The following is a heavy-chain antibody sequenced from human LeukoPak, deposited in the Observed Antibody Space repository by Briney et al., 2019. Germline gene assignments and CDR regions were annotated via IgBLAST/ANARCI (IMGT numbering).Heavy chain of an antibody. V-gene: IGHV4-61*02. Sequence: SQTLSLTCAVSGGSISSGGYSWSWIRQPAGKGLEWIGRIYTSGSTNYNPSLKSRVTMSVDTSKNQFSLKLSSVTATDTAVYYCARGRGDYDQTYYFDYWGQGTLVTVSS. D-gene: IGHD3-16*01. CDR2: IYTSGST. CDR1: GGSISSGGYS. CDR3: ARGRGDYDQTYYFDY. J-gene: IGHJ4*02.